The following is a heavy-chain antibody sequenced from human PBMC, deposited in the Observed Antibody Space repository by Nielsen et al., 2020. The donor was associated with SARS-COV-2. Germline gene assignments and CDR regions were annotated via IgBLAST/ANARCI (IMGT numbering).Heavy chain of an antibody. CDR3: ARGGAYDSSGYALG. CDR2: ISSSGSTI. V-gene: IGHV3-48*03. J-gene: IGHJ4*02. Sequence: GESLKISCAASGFTFSSYGMHWVRQAPGKGLEWVSYISSSGSTIYYADSVKGRFTISRDNAKNSLYLQMNSLRAEDTAVYYCARGGAYDSSGYALGWGQGTLVTVSS. D-gene: IGHD3-22*01. CDR1: GFTFSSYG.